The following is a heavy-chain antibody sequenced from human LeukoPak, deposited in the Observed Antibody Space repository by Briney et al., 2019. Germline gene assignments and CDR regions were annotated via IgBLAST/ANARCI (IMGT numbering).Heavy chain of an antibody. CDR2: ISGSGGST. Sequence: PGGSLRLSCPASGFTFSSYAMSWVRQAPGKGLEWVSAISGSGGSTYYADSVKGRFTISRDNSKNTLYLQMNSLRAEDTAVYYCAKSLGIVVVTAILAFDIWGQGTMVTVSS. CDR1: GFTFSSYA. CDR3: AKSLGIVVVTAILAFDI. V-gene: IGHV3-23*01. D-gene: IGHD2-21*02. J-gene: IGHJ3*02.